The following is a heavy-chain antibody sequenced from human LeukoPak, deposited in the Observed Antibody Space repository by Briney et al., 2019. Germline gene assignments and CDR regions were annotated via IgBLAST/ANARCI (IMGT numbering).Heavy chain of an antibody. CDR3: ARDQGITMVRGVPLAGFDY. V-gene: IGHV3-21*01. D-gene: IGHD3-10*01. J-gene: IGHJ4*02. CDR1: GFTFSSYS. Sequence: GGSLRLSCAASGFTFSSYSMNWVRQAPGEGLEWVSSISSSSSYIYYADSVKGRFTISRDNAKNSLYLQMNSLRAEDTAVYYCARDQGITMVRGVPLAGFDYWGQGTLVTVSS. CDR2: ISSSSSYI.